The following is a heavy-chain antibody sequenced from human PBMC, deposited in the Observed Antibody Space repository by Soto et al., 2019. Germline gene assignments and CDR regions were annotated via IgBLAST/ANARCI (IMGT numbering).Heavy chain of an antibody. V-gene: IGHV4-31*03. Sequence: LSLTCTVSGGSISRGGYYWSWIRQHPGKGLEWIGYIYYSGSTYYNPSLKSRVTISVDTSKNQFSLKLSSVTAADTAVYYCARGNYYYDSSVYYYDYSGNNWFHPWGQGTLGTGSS. CDR3: ARGNYYYDSSVYYYDYSGNNWFHP. CDR2: IYYSGST. CDR1: GGSISRGGYY. D-gene: IGHD3-22*01. J-gene: IGHJ5*02.